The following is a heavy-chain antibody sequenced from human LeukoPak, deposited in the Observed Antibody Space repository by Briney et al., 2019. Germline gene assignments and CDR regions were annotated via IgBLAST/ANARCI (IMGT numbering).Heavy chain of an antibody. CDR1: GFTFSNAW. Sequence: PGGSLRLSCAASGFTFSNAWMSWVRQAPGKGLEWVGRIKSKADGRTTDYAAPVKARFTISSDDTNNTLYLQMNSLKAGDTAVYYCTTEDASIAVASTFDYWGQGTLVTVSS. J-gene: IGHJ4*02. CDR3: TTEDASIAVASTFDY. CDR2: IKSKADGRTT. D-gene: IGHD6-19*01. V-gene: IGHV3-15*01.